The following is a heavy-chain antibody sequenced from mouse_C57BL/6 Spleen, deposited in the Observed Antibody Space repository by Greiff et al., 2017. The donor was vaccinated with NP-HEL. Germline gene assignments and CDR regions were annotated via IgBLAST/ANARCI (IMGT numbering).Heavy chain of an antibody. V-gene: IGHV3-6*01. CDR1: GYSITSGYY. Sequence: VQLKESGPGLVKPSQSLSLTCSVTGYSITSGYYWNWIRQFPGNKLEWMGYISYDGSNNYNPSLKNRISITRDTSKNQFFLKLNSVTTEDTATYYCARDHYYGSRAPIAYWGQGTLVTVSA. J-gene: IGHJ3*01. D-gene: IGHD1-1*01. CDR3: ARDHYYGSRAPIAY. CDR2: ISYDGSN.